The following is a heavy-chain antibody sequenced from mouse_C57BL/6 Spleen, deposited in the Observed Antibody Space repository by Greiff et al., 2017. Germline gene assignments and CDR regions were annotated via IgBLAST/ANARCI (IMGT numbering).Heavy chain of an antibody. J-gene: IGHJ3*01. V-gene: IGHV1-82*01. Sequence: QVQLQQSGPELVKPGASVKISCKASGYAFSSSWLNWVKQRPGKGLEGIGRIYPGDGDTNYNGKFKGKATLTADKSSRTAYMQLSSLTSEDSAVYYCARKDDDLAWFAYWGQGTRVTVSA. CDR2: IYPGDGDT. D-gene: IGHD2-4*01. CDR1: GYAFSSSW. CDR3: ARKDDDLAWFAY.